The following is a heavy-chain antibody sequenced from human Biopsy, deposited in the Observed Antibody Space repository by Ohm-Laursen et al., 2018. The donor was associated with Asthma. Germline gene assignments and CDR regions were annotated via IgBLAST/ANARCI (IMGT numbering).Heavy chain of an antibody. CDR1: GYTFTGYS. Sequence: ASVKVSCKASGYTFTGYSMHWVRQASGQGLEWMGRINPNSGGTNYAQKFQGRVTMTRDTSISTAYMELSRLRSDDTAVYYCAREGITGTTAWFDPWGQGTLVTVSS. CDR3: AREGITGTTAWFDP. V-gene: IGHV1-2*06. J-gene: IGHJ5*02. D-gene: IGHD1-7*01. CDR2: INPNSGGT.